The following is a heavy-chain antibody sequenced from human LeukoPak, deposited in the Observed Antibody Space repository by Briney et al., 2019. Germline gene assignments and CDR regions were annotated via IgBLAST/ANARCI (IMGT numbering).Heavy chain of an antibody. J-gene: IGHJ3*01. V-gene: IGHV3-23*01. CDR2: ISGSSDTT. Sequence: GGSLRLSCAASGFTFSSYAMSWVRQAPGKGLEWVSTISGSSDTTYYADSVKGRFTISRDSSRNTLYLQMNSLRVEDTAVYYCAKKRTVTTRGSAFDFWGQGTLITVSS. CDR1: GFTFSSYA. CDR3: AKKRTVTTRGSAFDF. D-gene: IGHD4-17*01.